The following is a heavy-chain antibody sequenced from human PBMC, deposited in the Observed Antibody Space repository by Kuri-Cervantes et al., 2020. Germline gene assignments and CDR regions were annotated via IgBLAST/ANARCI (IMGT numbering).Heavy chain of an antibody. CDR1: GFTFSNYA. V-gene: IGHV4-38-2*01. Sequence: ESLKISCAASGFTFSNYAMSWVRQAPGKGLEWIGAIYRTGNSYYNPSLKSRVPISVDTSKNQFSLKVNPVTAADTAVYYCARGAHSGSYYSAVDHWGQGTLVTVSS. J-gene: IGHJ4*02. D-gene: IGHD1-26*01. CDR2: IYRTGNS. CDR3: ARGAHSGSYYSAVDH.